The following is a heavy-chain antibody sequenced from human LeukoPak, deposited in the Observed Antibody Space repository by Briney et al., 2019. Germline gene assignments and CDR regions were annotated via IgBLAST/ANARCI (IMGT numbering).Heavy chain of an antibody. J-gene: IGHJ6*03. V-gene: IGHV1-2*02. CDR3: ARGVAGTYYYYYMDV. Sequence: ASVKVSCKASGYTFTGYYIHWVRQAPGQGLEWMGWINPNSGDTNCAQKFQGRVTMTRDTSISTAYMELSRLRSDDTALYYCARGVAGTYYYYYMDVRGKGTTVTVSS. D-gene: IGHD6-19*01. CDR1: GYTFTGYY. CDR2: INPNSGDT.